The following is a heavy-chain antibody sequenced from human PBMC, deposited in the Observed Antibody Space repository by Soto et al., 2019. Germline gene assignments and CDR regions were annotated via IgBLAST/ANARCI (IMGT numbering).Heavy chain of an antibody. V-gene: IGHV1-69*12. D-gene: IGHD4-4*01. J-gene: IGHJ6*02. CDR2: IIPIFPTP. CDR3: ARDRDRLQLGRNYYYIMDV. Sequence: QVQLVQSGAEVKKPGSSVTLSCKASGGTFRSSTISWVRQAPGQGLEWMGGIIPIFPTPDYAQKFQDRVTITADESASTAYLELSSLTSEDTAVYYCARDRDRLQLGRNYYYIMDVWGQGTTVTVSS. CDR1: GGTFRSST.